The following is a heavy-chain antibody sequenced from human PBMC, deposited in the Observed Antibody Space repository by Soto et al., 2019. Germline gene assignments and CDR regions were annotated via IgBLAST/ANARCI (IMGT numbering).Heavy chain of an antibody. CDR1: GGSISSGGYY. CDR2: ISGSGGST. D-gene: IGHD2-2*01. V-gene: IGHV3-23*01. Sequence: ETLSLTCTVSGGSISSGGYYWSWVRQAPGKGLEWVSAISGSGGSTYYADSVKGRFTISRDNSKNTLYLQMNSLRAEDTAVYFCAKTDIVVVPAPYYFDYWGQGTLVTVSS. J-gene: IGHJ4*02. CDR3: AKTDIVVVPAPYYFDY.